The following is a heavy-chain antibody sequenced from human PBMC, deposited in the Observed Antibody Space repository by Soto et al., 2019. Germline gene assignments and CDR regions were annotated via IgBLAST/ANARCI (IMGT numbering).Heavy chain of an antibody. V-gene: IGHV1-24*01. J-gene: IGHJ5*02. CDR3: ATDWDTIFGGFDP. CDR1: GGTFSSYA. Sequence: ASVKVSCKASGGTFSSYAISWVRQAPGKGLEWMGGFDPEDGETIYAQKFQGRVTMTEDTSTDTAYMELSSLRSEGTAVYYCATDWDTIFGGFDPWGQGTLVTVSS. CDR2: FDPEDGET. D-gene: IGHD3-3*01.